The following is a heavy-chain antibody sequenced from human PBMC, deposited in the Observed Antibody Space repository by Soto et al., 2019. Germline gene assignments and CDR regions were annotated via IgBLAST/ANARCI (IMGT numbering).Heavy chain of an antibody. CDR1: GYTLTELS. V-gene: IGHV1-24*01. J-gene: IGHJ4*02. CDR2: FDPEDGET. D-gene: IGHD5-12*01. CDR3: ATDRPGYSGYDWDY. Sequence: ASVKVSCKVSGYTLTELSMHWVRQAPGKGLEWMGGFDPEDGETIYAQKFQGRVTMTEDTSTDTAYMELSSLRSEDTAVYYCATDRPGYSGYDWDYWGRGTLVTVSS.